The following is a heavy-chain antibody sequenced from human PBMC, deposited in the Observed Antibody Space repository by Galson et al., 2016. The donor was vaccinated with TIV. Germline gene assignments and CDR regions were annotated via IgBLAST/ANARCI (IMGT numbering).Heavy chain of an antibody. CDR1: GYGFVDYW. D-gene: IGHD1-26*01. V-gene: IGHV5-51*01. CDR2: VYLGDSVT. J-gene: IGHJ4*02. Sequence: QSGAEVKKPGESLKISCKHSGYGFVDYWIVWVRQRHGKGLEWMGIVYLGDSVTRYSPSFQGQVDIAADKSSNTAYLQWSSLQASDTAMYYCARTAGGIDQWGQGTLVTVSS. CDR3: ARTAGGIDQ.